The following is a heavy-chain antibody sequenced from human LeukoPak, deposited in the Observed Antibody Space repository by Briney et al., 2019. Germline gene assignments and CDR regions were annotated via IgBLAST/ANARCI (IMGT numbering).Heavy chain of an antibody. CDR1: GYSFTSYW. V-gene: IGHV5-51*01. J-gene: IGHJ4*02. Sequence: GESLKISCKGSGYSFTSYWIGWVRQMPGKGLEWMGIIYPGDSDTRYSPSFQGQVTISADKSISTAYLQWSSLKASDTAMYYCATYYYDSSGYYYYFDYWGREPWSPSPQ. CDR3: ATYYYDSSGYYYYFDY. D-gene: IGHD3-22*01. CDR2: IYPGDSDT.